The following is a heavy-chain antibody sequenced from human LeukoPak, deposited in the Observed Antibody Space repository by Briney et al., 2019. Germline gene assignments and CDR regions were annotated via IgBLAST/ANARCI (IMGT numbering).Heavy chain of an antibody. D-gene: IGHD5-24*01. CDR3: ARDRATNYYYGMDV. CDR1: GVSISSYY. CDR2: IYTSGST. J-gene: IGHJ6*02. V-gene: IGHV4-4*07. Sequence: SETLSLTCTVSGVSISSYYWSWIRQPAGKGLEWIGRIYTSGSTNYNPSLKSRVTMSVDTSKNQFSLKLSSVTAADTAVYYCARDRATNYYYGMDVWGQGTTVTVSS.